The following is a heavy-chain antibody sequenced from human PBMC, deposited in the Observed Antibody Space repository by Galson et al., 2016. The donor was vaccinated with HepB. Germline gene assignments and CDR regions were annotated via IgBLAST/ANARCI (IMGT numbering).Heavy chain of an antibody. CDR1: GYNFVTYS. J-gene: IGHJ4*02. V-gene: IGHV1-18*01. D-gene: IGHD3-16*01. Sequence: SVKVSCKASGYNFVTYSISWVRQAPGQGLEWLGWISAASGDTDYARKFQGRVTMTADTPTGTAYLELRSLRSDDTATYYCTRDPGEVWVSERPFDYGGQGTLVTVSS. CDR2: ISAASGDT. CDR3: TRDPGEVWVSERPFDY.